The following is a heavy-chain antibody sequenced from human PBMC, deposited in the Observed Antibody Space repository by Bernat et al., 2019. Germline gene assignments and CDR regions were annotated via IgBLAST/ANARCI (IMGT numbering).Heavy chain of an antibody. D-gene: IGHD2-15*01. CDR1: GFTFSGSA. Sequence: EVQLVESGGGLVQPGGSLKLSCAASGFTFSGSAMHWVRQASGKGLEWVGRIRSKANTYATAYAASVKGRFTISRDDSKNTAYLQMNSLKTEDTAVYYCTSQYCSGGSCYSFSDYWGQGTLVTVSS. J-gene: IGHJ4*02. V-gene: IGHV3-73*02. CDR2: IRSKANTYAT. CDR3: TSQYCSGGSCYSFSDY.